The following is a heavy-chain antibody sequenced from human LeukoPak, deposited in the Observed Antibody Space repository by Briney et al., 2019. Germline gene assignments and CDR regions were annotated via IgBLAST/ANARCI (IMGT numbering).Heavy chain of an antibody. Sequence: GGSLRLSCAASGFTFSSYAMHWVRQAPGKGLEWVAVISYDGSNKYYADSVKGQFTISRDNSKNTLYLQMNSLRAEDTAVYYCARGGAFDYWGQGTLVTVSS. CDR2: ISYDGSNK. CDR3: ARGGAFDY. V-gene: IGHV3-30-3*01. CDR1: GFTFSSYA. J-gene: IGHJ4*02. D-gene: IGHD1-26*01.